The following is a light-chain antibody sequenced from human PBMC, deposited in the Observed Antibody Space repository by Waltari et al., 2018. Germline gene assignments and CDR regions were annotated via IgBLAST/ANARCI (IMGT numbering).Light chain of an antibody. J-gene: IGKJ1*01. CDR3: QKYGTLPAT. CDR1: QNIRIY. CDR2: EAS. V-gene: IGKV3-20*01. Sequence: EIVLTQSPGTLSLSPGERVTLSCRASQNIRIYLAWYQQKPGQPPRLLIYEASRRATGIPDRFSGSGSGTDFILTISRLEPEDFGVYYCQKYGTLPATFGQGTKVEIK.